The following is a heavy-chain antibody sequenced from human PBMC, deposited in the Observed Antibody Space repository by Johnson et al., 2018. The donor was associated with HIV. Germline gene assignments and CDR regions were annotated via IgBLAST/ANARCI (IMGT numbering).Heavy chain of an antibody. CDR2: IYSGGDT. Sequence: QLVESGGGLVQPGGSLRLSCAASGFIVRSNYMNWVRQAPGKGLEWVSVIYSGGDTYYSDSVMGRFTISRDTSTNTLYLQMNSLRGDDTAVYYCTRVSSTSWALDIWGQGTLVTVSS. J-gene: IGHJ3*02. V-gene: IGHV3-66*01. D-gene: IGHD2-15*01. CDR3: TRVSSTSWALDI. CDR1: GFIVRSNY.